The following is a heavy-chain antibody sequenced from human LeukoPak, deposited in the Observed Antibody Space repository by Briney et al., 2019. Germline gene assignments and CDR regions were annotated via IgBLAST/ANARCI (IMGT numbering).Heavy chain of an antibody. J-gene: IGHJ4*02. CDR3: AREYSAFDY. Sequence: SETLSLTCTVSGGSISTYYWSWIRQPPGKGLEWIWYIHYSGSTSYNPSLKSRVTTSVDTSKNRLSLELTSVTAADTAVYYCAREYSAFDYWGQGILVIVSS. D-gene: IGHD5-18*01. CDR1: GGSISTYY. CDR2: IHYSGST. V-gene: IGHV4-59*01.